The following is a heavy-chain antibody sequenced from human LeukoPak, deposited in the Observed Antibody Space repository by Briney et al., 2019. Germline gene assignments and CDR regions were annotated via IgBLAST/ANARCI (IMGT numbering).Heavy chain of an antibody. CDR1: GASVSSSSYY. J-gene: IGHJ4*02. Sequence: SETLSLTCTVSGASVSSSSYYWEWIRQPPGKGLEWVGSIFYSGSTHYNPSLKSRASMSVDTSKNQFSLRLSAVTATDTAVYYCATRRSGSHPYYWGQGTLVTVSS. D-gene: IGHD1-26*01. CDR3: ATRRSGSHPYY. V-gene: IGHV4-39*01. CDR2: IFYSGST.